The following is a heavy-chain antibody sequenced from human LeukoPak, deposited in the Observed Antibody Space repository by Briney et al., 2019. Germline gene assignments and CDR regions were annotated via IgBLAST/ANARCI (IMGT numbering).Heavy chain of an antibody. Sequence: GRSLRLSCEASGFIFDDYAMHWVRQAPGKGLEWVSGINWNSGSIGYADSVKGRFTISRDNSKNTQSLQMNSLRAEDTAVYYCAKDDDWGRYKHWGQGTLVTVSS. D-gene: IGHD3-16*01. CDR1: GFIFDDYA. V-gene: IGHV3-9*01. CDR3: AKDDDWGRYKH. CDR2: INWNSGSI. J-gene: IGHJ1*01.